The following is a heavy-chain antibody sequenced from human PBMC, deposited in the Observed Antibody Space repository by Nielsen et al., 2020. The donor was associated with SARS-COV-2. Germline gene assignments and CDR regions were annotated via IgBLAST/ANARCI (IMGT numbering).Heavy chain of an antibody. D-gene: IGHD6-13*01. CDR2: INPNSGGT. J-gene: IGHJ6*02. CDR3: ARGKGIAAALAYYYYGMDV. CDR1: GYTFTGYY. Sequence: ASVKVSCKASGYTFTGYYMHWVRQAPGQGLEWMGRINPNSGGTNYAQKFQGRVTMTRDTSISTAYMELSRLRSDDTAVYYCARGKGIAAALAYYYYGMDVWGQGTTVTVSS. V-gene: IGHV1-2*06.